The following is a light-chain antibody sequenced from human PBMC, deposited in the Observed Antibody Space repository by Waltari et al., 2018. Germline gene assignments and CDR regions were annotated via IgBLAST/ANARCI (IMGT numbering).Light chain of an antibody. J-gene: IGKJ4*01. CDR2: QAS. CDR1: QGISGC. Sequence: IQMTQSPSSLSAAVGDRVTITCRASQGISGCLAWYQQKPGRAHKLLIYQASNLENGVPSRFRVSGSGTDFTLTISSLQPEDFATYYCQQYNNSPLTFGGGTKVETK. CDR3: QQYNNSPLT. V-gene: IGKV1D-13*01.